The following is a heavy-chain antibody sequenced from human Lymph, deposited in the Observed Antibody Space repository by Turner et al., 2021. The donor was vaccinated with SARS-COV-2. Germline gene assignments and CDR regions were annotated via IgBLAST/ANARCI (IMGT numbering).Heavy chain of an antibody. V-gene: IGHV3-33*01. J-gene: IGHJ4*02. CDR1: GFTFSSYG. Sequence: QVQLVESGGGVVQPGRSLRLSCAASGFTFSSYGMHWVRQAPGKGLEWVAVRWYDGSNKDYAESVKGRFTISRDNSKNTVYLQMNSLRAEDTAVYYCARDLRFGELPAADHWGQGTLVTVSS. CDR3: ARDLRFGELPAADH. D-gene: IGHD3-10*01. CDR2: RWYDGSNK.